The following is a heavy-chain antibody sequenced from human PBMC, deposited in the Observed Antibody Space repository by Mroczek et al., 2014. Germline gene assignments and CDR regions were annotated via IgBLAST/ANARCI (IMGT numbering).Heavy chain of an antibody. J-gene: IGHJ3*02. D-gene: IGHD3-3*01. CDR2: ISAYNGNT. CDR1: GYTFTSYG. Sequence: QVQLVESGAEVKKPGASVKVSCKASGYTFTSYGISWVRQAPGQGLEWMGWISAYNGNTNYAQKLQGRVTMTTDTSTSTAYMELRSLRSDDTAVYYCARAQSPLVLRFLEWLAGGAFDIWGQGTMVTVSS. CDR3: ARAQSPLVLRFLEWLAGGAFDI. V-gene: IGHV1-18*01.